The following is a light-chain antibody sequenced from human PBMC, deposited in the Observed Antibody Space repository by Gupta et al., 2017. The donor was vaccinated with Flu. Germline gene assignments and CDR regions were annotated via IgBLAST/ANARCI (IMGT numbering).Light chain of an antibody. CDR3: AVWDDSLNGWV. Sequence: QSVLTQPPSASATPGPRVTISCSGSNPNIGTNTVTWLQQLPGTAPKVLIYGDHQRPSGVPDRFSGSRSGTSASLAINGLQSEDEADYLCAVWDDSLNGWVIGGGTKLTVL. CDR1: NPNIGTNT. CDR2: GDH. J-gene: IGLJ3*02. V-gene: IGLV1-44*01.